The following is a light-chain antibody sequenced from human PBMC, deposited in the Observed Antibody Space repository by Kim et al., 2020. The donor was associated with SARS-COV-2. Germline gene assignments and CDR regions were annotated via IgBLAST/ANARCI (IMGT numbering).Light chain of an antibody. CDR3: QQFSIHPLT. CDR2: DAS. J-gene: IGKJ5*01. V-gene: IGKV1-13*02. Sequence: AIQLTQSPSSLSASVGDRVTITCRASQGIGRALGWYQQKPGKAPKLVIYDASTLQSGVPSRFSGSGSGTDFTLTISSLQADDFATYYCQQFSIHPLTFGKGTRLEIK. CDR1: QGIGRA.